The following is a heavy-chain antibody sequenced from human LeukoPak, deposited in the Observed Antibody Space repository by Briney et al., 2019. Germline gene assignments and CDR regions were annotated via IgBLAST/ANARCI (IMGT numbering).Heavy chain of an antibody. Sequence: SETLSLTCAVYGGSFSGYYWSWIRQPPGKGLEWIGEINHSGSTNYNPSLKSRVTISVDTSKNQFSLKLSSVTAADTAVYYCARHVRGYYGSGSYLRSNWFDPWGQGTLVTVSS. CDR3: ARHVRGYYGSGSYLRSNWFDP. D-gene: IGHD3-10*01. CDR2: INHSGST. V-gene: IGHV4-34*01. J-gene: IGHJ5*02. CDR1: GGSFSGYY.